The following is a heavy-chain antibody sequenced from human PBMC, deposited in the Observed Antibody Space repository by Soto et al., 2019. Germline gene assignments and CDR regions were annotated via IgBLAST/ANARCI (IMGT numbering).Heavy chain of an antibody. CDR3: ARASHFSTSWQKFDY. D-gene: IGHD2-2*01. CDR1: GYTFTSYG. CDR2: VNTYNGNP. V-gene: IGHV1-18*01. J-gene: IGHJ4*02. Sequence: QVQLVQSGVEVKQPGASVKVSCQASGYTFTSYGISWLRQAPGQGPEWMGWVNTYNGNPNYAQTLQGRVAMTTDPSTGPAYMELRSLRSDDTAVDYCARASHFSTSWQKFDYWGQGPLVTVSS.